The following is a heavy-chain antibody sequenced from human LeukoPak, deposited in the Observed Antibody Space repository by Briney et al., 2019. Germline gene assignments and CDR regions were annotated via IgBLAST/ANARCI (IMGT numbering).Heavy chain of an antibody. J-gene: IGHJ4*02. D-gene: IGHD2-15*01. CDR2: TYYRSKWYN. CDR3: ARAAGYCSGGSCREAFDY. Sequence: SQTLSLTCAIPGDSVSSNSAAWNWIRQSPSRGLEWLGRTYYRSKWYNDYAVSVKSRITINPDTSKNQFSLQLNSVTPEDTAVYYCARAAGYCSGGSCREAFDYWGQGTLVTVSS. CDR1: GDSVSSNSAA. V-gene: IGHV6-1*01.